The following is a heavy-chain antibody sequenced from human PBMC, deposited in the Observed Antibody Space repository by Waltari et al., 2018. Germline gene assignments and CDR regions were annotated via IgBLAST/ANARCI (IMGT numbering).Heavy chain of an antibody. J-gene: IGHJ5*02. V-gene: IGHV3-21*01. CDR3: ARKGSQSKWENWFDP. Sequence: EVQLVESGGGLVKPGGSLRLSCAASGFTFSSYSMNWVRQAPGKGLEWVSSISSSSSYKYYADSVKGRFTISRDNAKNSLYLQMNSLRAEDTAVYYCARKGSQSKWENWFDPWGQGTLVTVSS. CDR2: ISSSSSYK. D-gene: IGHD1-26*01. CDR1: GFTFSSYS.